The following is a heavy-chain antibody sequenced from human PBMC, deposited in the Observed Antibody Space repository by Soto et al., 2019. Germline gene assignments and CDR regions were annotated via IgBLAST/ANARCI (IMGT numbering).Heavy chain of an antibody. CDR1: GFTFSSYW. V-gene: IGHV3-74*01. CDR2: INSDGSST. J-gene: IGHJ4*02. CDR3: ARAPVGYLDY. Sequence: VGSLRLSCAASGFTFSSYWMHWVRQAPGKGLVWVSRINSDGSSTRYADSVKGRVTISRDNAKNTLYLQMNSLRVEDTAVYYCARAPVGYLDYRGQGSLVTVAS.